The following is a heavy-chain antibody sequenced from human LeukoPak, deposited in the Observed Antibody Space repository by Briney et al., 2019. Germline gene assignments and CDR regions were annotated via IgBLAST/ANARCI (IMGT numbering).Heavy chain of an antibody. CDR3: AVATIKDYFDY. V-gene: IGHV3-48*03. Sequence: GSLRLSCAASGFTFSSYEMNWVRQAPGKGLEWVSYISSSGSTIYYADSVKGRFTISRDNAKNSLYLQMNSLRAEDTAVYYCAVATIKDYFDYRGQGTLVTVSS. CDR2: ISSSGSTI. D-gene: IGHD5-24*01. J-gene: IGHJ4*02. CDR1: GFTFSSYE.